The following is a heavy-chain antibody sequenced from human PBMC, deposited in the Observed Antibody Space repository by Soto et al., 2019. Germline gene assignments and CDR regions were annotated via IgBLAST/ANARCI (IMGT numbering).Heavy chain of an antibody. Sequence: PGGSLRLCCAASGFTFSSYAMSWVRQAPGKGLEWVSAISGSGGSTYYADSVKGRSTISRDNSKNTLYLQMNSLRAEDTAVYYCAKLDFYDFWSGSYYFDYWGQGTLVTVSS. CDR3: AKLDFYDFWSGSYYFDY. CDR1: GFTFSSYA. J-gene: IGHJ4*02. D-gene: IGHD3-3*01. V-gene: IGHV3-23*01. CDR2: ISGSGGST.